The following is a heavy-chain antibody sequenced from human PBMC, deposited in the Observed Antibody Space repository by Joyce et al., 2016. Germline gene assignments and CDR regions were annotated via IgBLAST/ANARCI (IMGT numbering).Heavy chain of an antibody. V-gene: IGHV3-23*01. D-gene: IGHD3-10*01. CDR1: GFTFSSDA. CDR2: ISGSGGIT. J-gene: IGHJ5*02. CDR3: AKDSGLLWFGELPNWFDP. Sequence: EVQLLESGGGLVQPGGALRLSCAASGFTFSSDAMSWVRQAPGKGLEWVSGISGSGGITYYADSVKGRFTISRDNSKNTLYLQMNSLRAEDTAVYYCAKDSGLLWFGELPNWFDPWGQGTLVTVSS.